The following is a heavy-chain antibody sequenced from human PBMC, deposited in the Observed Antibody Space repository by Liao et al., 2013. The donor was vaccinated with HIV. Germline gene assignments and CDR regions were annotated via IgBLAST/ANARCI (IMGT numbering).Heavy chain of an antibody. Sequence: QLQLQESGPGLVKPSQTLSLTCTVSGGSISSGDYYWSWIRQPPGKGLEWVGYIYYSGSTNYNPSLQSRVTISLDTSKNQFSLKLSSVTAADTAVYYCARVPDFWSGYYINYFDYWGQGTLVTVSS. CDR1: GGSISSGDYY. D-gene: IGHD3-3*01. CDR2: IYYSGST. V-gene: IGHV4-30-4*08. CDR3: ARVPDFWSGYYINYFDY. J-gene: IGHJ4*02.